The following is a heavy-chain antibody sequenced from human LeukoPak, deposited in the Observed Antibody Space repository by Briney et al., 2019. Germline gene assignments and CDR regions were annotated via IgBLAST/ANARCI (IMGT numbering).Heavy chain of an antibody. CDR2: ITPNSGGT. CDR1: GYTFTGYY. J-gene: IGHJ1*01. CDR3: ARVEGIAAAGQAEYFQH. D-gene: IGHD6-13*01. Sequence: ASVKVSCNASGYTFTGYYMHWVRQAPGQGLEWMGWITPNSGGTNYAQKFQGSVTMTRHTSTSTAYMELSRLRSDDTAVYYCARVEGIAAAGQAEYFQHWGQGTLVTVSS. V-gene: IGHV1-2*02.